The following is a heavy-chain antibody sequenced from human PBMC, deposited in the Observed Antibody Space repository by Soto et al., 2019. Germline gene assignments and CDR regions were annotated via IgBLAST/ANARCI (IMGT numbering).Heavy chain of an antibody. V-gene: IGHV3-43*01. J-gene: IGHJ6*02. CDR1: GFTFDDYT. CDR3: AKDMGNGVDYYYYYGMDV. D-gene: IGHD2-8*01. Sequence: GGSLRLSCAASGFTFDDYTMHWVRQAPGKGLEWVSLISWDGGSTYYADSVKGRFTISRDNSKNSLYLQMNSLRTEDTALYYCAKDMGNGVDYYYYYGMDVWGQGTTVTVSS. CDR2: ISWDGGST.